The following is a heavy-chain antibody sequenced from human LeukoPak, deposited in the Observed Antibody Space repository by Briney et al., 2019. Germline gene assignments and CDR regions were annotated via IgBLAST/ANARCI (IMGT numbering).Heavy chain of an antibody. CDR3: ANVWIPVYS. CDR2: IIVSGGST. V-gene: IGHV3-23*01. D-gene: IGHD5-18*01. J-gene: IGHJ4*02. Sequence: GGSLVLSCPSSGLTFSSFAMSWVRQAPGKGLGLVSAIIVSGGSTYYEDSVKGRFTISRDHSRNTLYLQMNSLRAEDTAVYFCANVWIPVYSWGQGTPVTVSS. CDR1: GLTFSSFA.